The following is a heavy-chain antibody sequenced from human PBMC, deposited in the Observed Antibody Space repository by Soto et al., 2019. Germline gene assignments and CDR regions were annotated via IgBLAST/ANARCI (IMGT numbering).Heavy chain of an antibody. J-gene: IGHJ6*02. CDR2: ISSYNGNT. CDR1: GYTFTNYG. Sequence: QVQVVQSGDEVKKPGASVKVSCKASGYTFTNYGFSWVRQAPGQGLEWMGWISSYNGNTKYAEKFQGRVTMTTDTSTSTAHMELRSLRSDDTAVYYCAREGQAPYYYYGMDVWGQGTAVPVSS. V-gene: IGHV1-18*01. CDR3: AREGQAPYYYYGMDV.